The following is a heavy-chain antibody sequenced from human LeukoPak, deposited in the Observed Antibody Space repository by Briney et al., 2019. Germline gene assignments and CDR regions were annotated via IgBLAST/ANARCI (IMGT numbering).Heavy chain of an antibody. CDR2: INPNSGDT. D-gene: IGHD2-21*02. V-gene: IGHV1-2*02. CDR3: VRYPGGDYPTDY. J-gene: IGHJ4*02. CDR1: GYIFTRYY. Sequence: ASVKVSCNASGYIFTRYYMYWVRQSPGQGLEWMGWINPNSGDTNYAQKFHGRVTMTRDTSITTVYMELSRLRSDDTAVYYCVRYPGGDYPTDYWGQGTLVTVSS.